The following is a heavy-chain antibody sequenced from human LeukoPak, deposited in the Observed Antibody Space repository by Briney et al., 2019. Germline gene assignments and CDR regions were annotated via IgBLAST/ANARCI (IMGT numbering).Heavy chain of an antibody. CDR3: AGLRFPPGYYFDY. Sequence: SETLSLTCTVSGGSISSYYWSWTRQPPGKGLEWIGYIYYSGSTNYNPSLKSRVTISVDTSKNQFSLKLSSVTAADTAVYYCAGLRFPPGYYFDYWGQGTLVTVSS. CDR1: GGSISSYY. J-gene: IGHJ4*02. D-gene: IGHD3-3*01. V-gene: IGHV4-59*08. CDR2: IYYSGST.